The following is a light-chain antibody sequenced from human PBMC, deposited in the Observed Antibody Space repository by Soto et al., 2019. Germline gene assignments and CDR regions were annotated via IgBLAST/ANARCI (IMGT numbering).Light chain of an antibody. CDR1: QSVSSSY. CDR2: DAS. CDR3: QHRSEWPVS. J-gene: IGKJ5*01. Sequence: EIVLTQSPGTLSLSPGERATLSCRASQSVSSSYLGWYQQKPGQAPRLLISDASNRATGIPARFSGSGSGTDFTLTISSLEPEDFAVYYCQHRSEWPVSFGQGTRLEIK. V-gene: IGKV3D-20*02.